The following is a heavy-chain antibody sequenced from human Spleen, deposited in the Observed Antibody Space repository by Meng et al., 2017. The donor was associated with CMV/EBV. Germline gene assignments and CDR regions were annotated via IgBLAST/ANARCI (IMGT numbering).Heavy chain of an antibody. Sequence: FTSYGISWVRQAPGQGLEWMGWISAYNGHTNYAQKLQGRVTMTTDTSTSTAYMELRSLRSDDTAVYYCARDRVFVVVPAASESLGDSWGQGTLVTVSS. CDR1: FTSYG. CDR2: ISAYNGHT. J-gene: IGHJ4*02. CDR3: ARDRVFVVVPAASESLGDS. V-gene: IGHV1-18*01. D-gene: IGHD2-2*01.